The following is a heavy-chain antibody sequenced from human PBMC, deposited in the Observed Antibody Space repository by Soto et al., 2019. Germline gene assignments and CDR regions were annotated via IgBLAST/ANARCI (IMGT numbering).Heavy chain of an antibody. J-gene: IGHJ6*03. CDR2: INHSGST. D-gene: IGHD3-3*01. Sequence: QVQLQQWGAGLLKPSETLSLTCAVYGGSFSGYYWSWIRQPPGMGLEWIGEINHSGSTNYNPSLKSRVTISVDTSKNQFSLKLSSVTAADTAVYYCARDITIFGVVRSIYMDVWGKGTTVTVSS. V-gene: IGHV4-34*01. CDR3: ARDITIFGVVRSIYMDV. CDR1: GGSFSGYY.